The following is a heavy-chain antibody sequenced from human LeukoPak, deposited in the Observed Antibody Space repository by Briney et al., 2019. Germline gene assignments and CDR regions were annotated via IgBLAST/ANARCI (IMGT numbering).Heavy chain of an antibody. V-gene: IGHV1-69*04. CDR1: GYTFTGYY. D-gene: IGHD5-12*01. Sequence: ASVKVSCKASGYTFTGYYMHWVRQAPGQGLEWMGRIIPILGIANYAQKFQGRVTITADKSTSTAYMELSSLRSEDTAVYYCARVGDMVATIVGAFDIWGQGTMVTVSS. J-gene: IGHJ3*02. CDR3: ARVGDMVATIVGAFDI. CDR2: IIPILGIA.